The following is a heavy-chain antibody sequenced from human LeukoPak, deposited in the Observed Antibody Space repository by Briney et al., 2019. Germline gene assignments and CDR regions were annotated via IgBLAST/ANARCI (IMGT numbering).Heavy chain of an antibody. CDR2: IYPRNSDT. J-gene: IGHJ4*02. CDR1: GYSFTTYW. Sequence: GESLKFFCKGFGYSFTTYWIGSGRQMPAKGLEWMGSIYPRNSDTRYSPPFQGPVTISADKSITTAYLKLSSLKASDTAVYYCVLGNSGGGIDYWGQGTLVTVSS. V-gene: IGHV5-51*01. D-gene: IGHD1-26*01. CDR3: VLGNSGGGIDY.